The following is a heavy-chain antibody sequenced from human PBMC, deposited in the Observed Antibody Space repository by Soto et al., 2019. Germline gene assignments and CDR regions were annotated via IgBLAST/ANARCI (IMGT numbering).Heavy chain of an antibody. CDR3: ARRRGMDV. CDR1: GYIFSSYW. Sequence: GESLKISCKGSGYIFSSYWINWVRQMPGKGLEWMGIIYPDDSETRYSPSFQGQVTISVDKSTSSAYLQWRSLRASDSAMYYCARRRGMDVWGQGTTVTVS. J-gene: IGHJ6*02. CDR2: IYPDDSET. V-gene: IGHV5-51*01.